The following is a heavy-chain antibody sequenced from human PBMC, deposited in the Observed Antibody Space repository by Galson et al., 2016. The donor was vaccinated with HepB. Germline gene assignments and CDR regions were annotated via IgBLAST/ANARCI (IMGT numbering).Heavy chain of an antibody. V-gene: IGHV3-23*01. J-gene: IGHJ6*02. CDR2: ISGSGGTT. CDR1: GFTFSSYA. D-gene: IGHD5-18*01. CDR3: AREYSYGYYYFYGVDV. Sequence: SLRLSCAASGFTFSSYAMTWVRQAPGKGLEWVSAISGSGGTTYYADSVKGRFTISRDNAKNSLYLQMNSLRAEDTAVYYCAREYSYGYYYFYGVDVWGQGTTVTVSS.